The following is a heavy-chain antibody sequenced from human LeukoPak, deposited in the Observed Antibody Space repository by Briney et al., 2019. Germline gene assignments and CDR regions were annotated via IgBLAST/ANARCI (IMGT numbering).Heavy chain of an antibody. Sequence: ASVKVSCKASGYTFTSYDINWVRQATGQGLEWMGWMNPNSGNTGYAQKFQGRVTITRNTSISTAYMELSSLRSEDTAVYYCARGGLVWIQLDYWGQGTLVTVSS. CDR3: ARGGLVWIQLDY. CDR2: MNPNSGNT. D-gene: IGHD5-18*01. CDR1: GYTFTSYD. J-gene: IGHJ4*02. V-gene: IGHV1-8*03.